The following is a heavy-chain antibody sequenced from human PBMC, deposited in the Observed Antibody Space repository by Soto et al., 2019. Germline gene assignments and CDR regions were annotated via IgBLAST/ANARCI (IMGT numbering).Heavy chain of an antibody. CDR1: GYSFANYW. CDR3: ARNRLRQYYYGMDV. CDR2: IYPGDSDT. Sequence: GESLKISCQGSGYSFANYWIALVRQMPGKGLEWVGVIYPGDSDTRYSPSFRGQVTISADKSISHAYLQWSRLKASDTAMYYCARNRLRQYYYGMDVWGQGTTVTVSS. J-gene: IGHJ6*02. D-gene: IGHD4-17*01. V-gene: IGHV5-51*01.